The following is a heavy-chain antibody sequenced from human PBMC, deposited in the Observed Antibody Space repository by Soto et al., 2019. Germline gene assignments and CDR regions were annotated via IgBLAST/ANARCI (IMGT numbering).Heavy chain of an antibody. CDR2: IYHSGGT. CDR1: GGSISSSNW. V-gene: IGHV4-4*02. CDR3: ARDTTGYLDH. Sequence: PSESLSLTCAVSGGSISSSNWWSWVRQSPGKGLEWIGEIYHSGGTNYNPSLKSRVTISVDTSKNQFSLKLTSVTAADTAVYYCARDTTGYLDHWGQGALVTVSS. J-gene: IGHJ4*02. D-gene: IGHD4-17*01.